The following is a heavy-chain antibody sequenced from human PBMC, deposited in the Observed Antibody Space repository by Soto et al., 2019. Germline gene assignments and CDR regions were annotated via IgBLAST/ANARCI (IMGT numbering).Heavy chain of an antibody. CDR2: VYSNGNT. V-gene: IGHV4-31*03. J-gene: IGHJ4*02. Sequence: QVQLQESGPGLVKPSQTLSLTCTVSDDSLTTNKYAWTWIRHNPEKGLEWIGYVYSNGNTRSSPSLQSRVSMSVDTSKSHFSLRLSSVTAADTAVYFCARASYFRPSGSYYFVSWGQGTLVTVSS. CDR1: DDSLTTNKYA. CDR3: ARASYFRPSGSYYFVS. D-gene: IGHD3-10*01.